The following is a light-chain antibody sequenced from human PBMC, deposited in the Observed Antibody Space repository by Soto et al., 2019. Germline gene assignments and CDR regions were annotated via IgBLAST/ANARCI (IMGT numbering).Light chain of an antibody. CDR3: QAWDSNTVV. J-gene: IGLJ3*02. CDR1: KLVDKH. CDR2: EDV. V-gene: IGLV3-1*01. Sequence: SYELTQPPSVSVSPGQTASITCSGDKLVDKHACWYQQRPGQSPMLVIYEDVRRPSGIPERFSGSNSGNTATLTISGTQAMDEADYYCQAWDSNTVVFGGGTKLTV.